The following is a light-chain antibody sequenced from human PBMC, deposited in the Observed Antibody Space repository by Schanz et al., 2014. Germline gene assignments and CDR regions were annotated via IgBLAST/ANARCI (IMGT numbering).Light chain of an antibody. CDR2: DVS. CDR1: SSDVGGYNY. CDR3: CSYAGLKSV. J-gene: IGLJ3*02. Sequence: QSALTQPASVSGSPGQSITISCTGTSSDVGGYNYVSWYQQHPGKAPKLMIYDVSNRPSGVSNRFTGSKSDNTATLTISGLQAEDEADYHCCSYAGLKSVFGGGTKLTVL. V-gene: IGLV2-14*01.